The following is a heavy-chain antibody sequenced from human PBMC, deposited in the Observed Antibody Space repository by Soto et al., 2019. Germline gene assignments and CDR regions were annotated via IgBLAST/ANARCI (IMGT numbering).Heavy chain of an antibody. CDR2: INYSGST. V-gene: IGHV4-31*03. J-gene: IGHJ4*02. CDR3: ARAGYDRDGGGYYYFDY. CDR1: GGSIGSGSYY. D-gene: IGHD3-22*01. Sequence: QVQLQESGPGLVMPSQTLSLTCTVSGGSIGSGSYYWSWIRQHPGKGLEWIGYINYSGSTFYIPSLKSRVTTSIATSTNQFSLKLSSVTAADTAVYYCARAGYDRDGGGYYYFDYWGQGTLVTVSS.